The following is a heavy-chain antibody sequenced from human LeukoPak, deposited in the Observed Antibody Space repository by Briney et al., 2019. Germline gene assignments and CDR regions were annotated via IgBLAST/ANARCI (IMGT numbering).Heavy chain of an antibody. Sequence: HGGSLRLSCTASGFSFTNAWMSWVRQAPGKGLEWVGRIKSKTDGETTDYAAPVRGRFTISRDDSKNTVYLQMNSLKTEDTAVYYCTTWPAAHLKFDYWGQGSLVTVSS. V-gene: IGHV3-15*01. CDR1: GFSFTNAW. D-gene: IGHD2-2*01. J-gene: IGHJ4*02. CDR3: TTWPAAHLKFDY. CDR2: IKSKTDGETT.